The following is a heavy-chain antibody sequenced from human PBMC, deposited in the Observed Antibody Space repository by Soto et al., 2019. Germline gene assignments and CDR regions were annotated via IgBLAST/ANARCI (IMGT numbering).Heavy chain of an antibody. J-gene: IGHJ4*02. CDR2: VSATAGTT. CDR3: AKDRLAGGFDY. V-gene: IGHV3-23*01. CDR1: WFPFNNDS. D-gene: IGHD3-16*01. Sequence: GGSLKLSWAASWFPFNNDSMSWVRQAPGKGLEWVSLVSATAGTTYYTDSVKGRFTISRDNSRNTVYLQMNSLRADDTAVYYCAKDRLAGGFDYWGQGTLVTVSS.